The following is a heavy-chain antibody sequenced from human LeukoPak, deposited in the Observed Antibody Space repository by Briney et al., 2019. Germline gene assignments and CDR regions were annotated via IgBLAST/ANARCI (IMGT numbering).Heavy chain of an antibody. V-gene: IGHV3-48*04. D-gene: IGHD5-12*01. CDR2: ITSGSTTI. CDR1: GFTFSSYS. J-gene: IGHJ4*02. Sequence: GGSLRLSCAAPGFTFSSYSMNWVRQAPGKGLEWVSYITSGSTTIYYADSVKGRFTISRDNAKNSLYLQMNSLRAEDTAVYYCAKVALYYFDYWGQGTLVTVSS. CDR3: AKVALYYFDY.